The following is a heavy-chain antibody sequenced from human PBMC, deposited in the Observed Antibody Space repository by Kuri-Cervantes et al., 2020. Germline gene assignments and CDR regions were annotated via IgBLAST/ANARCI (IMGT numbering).Heavy chain of an antibody. J-gene: IGHJ6*02. D-gene: IGHD1-26*01. CDR1: GGSFSGYY. V-gene: IGHV4-34*01. CDR3: ARGACHPTYGMDV. Sequence: SQTLSLTCAVYGGSFSGYYWSWIRQPPEKGLEWIGEINHSGSTNYNPSLKSRVTISVDTSKNQFSLKLSSVTAADTAVYYCARGACHPTYGMDVWGQGTTVTVSS. CDR2: INHSGST.